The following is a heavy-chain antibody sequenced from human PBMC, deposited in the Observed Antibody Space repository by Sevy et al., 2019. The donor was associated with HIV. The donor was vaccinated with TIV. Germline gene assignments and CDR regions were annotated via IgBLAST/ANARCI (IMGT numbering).Heavy chain of an antibody. D-gene: IGHD1-26*01. J-gene: IGHJ4*02. CDR3: AGENAWGRGYS. CDR1: GGSITSLY. Sequence: SETLSLTCTVSGGSITSLYWHWIRQPPGKGLEWIANIYYTGHINYKPSLKSRVTLSLDTSKNQFSLRLSAVTAADTAMYYCAGENAWGRGYSWGQGTLVTVSS. V-gene: IGHV4-59*08. CDR2: IYYTGHI.